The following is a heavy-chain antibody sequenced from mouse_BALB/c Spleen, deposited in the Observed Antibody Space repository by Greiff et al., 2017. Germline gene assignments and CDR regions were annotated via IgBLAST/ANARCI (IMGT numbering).Heavy chain of an antibody. J-gene: IGHJ2*01. V-gene: IGHV1-4*01. CDR3: AREDYFDY. CDR1: GYTFTSYT. CDR2: INPSSGYT. Sequence: VQLQQSGAELARPGASVKLSCKASGYTFTSYTMHWVKQRPGQGLEWIGYINPSSGYTNYNQKFKDKATLTADKSSSTAYMQLSSLTSEDSAVYDGAREDYFDYGGQGTTLTVSS.